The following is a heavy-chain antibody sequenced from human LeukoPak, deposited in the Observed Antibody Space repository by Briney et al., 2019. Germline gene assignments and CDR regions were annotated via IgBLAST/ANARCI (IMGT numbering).Heavy chain of an antibody. CDR3: ARDRSSSGWEPFDP. D-gene: IGHD3-22*01. CDR2: IYYRGST. J-gene: IGHJ5*02. V-gene: IGHV4-59*01. CDR1: GGSIGSYY. Sequence: SETLSLTCTVSGGSIGSYYWSWIRQPPGKGLEWIGYIYYRGSTNYNPSFKSRVTISVDTSKNQFSLKLSSVTAADTAVYYCARDRSSSGWEPFDPWGQGILVTVSS.